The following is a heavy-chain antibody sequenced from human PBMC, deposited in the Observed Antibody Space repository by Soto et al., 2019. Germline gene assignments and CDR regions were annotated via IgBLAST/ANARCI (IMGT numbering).Heavy chain of an antibody. D-gene: IGHD6-19*01. CDR3: ANIAVAGNWFDP. CDR2: ISAYNGNT. V-gene: IGHV1-18*01. J-gene: IGHJ5*02. CDR1: GYTFTSYG. Sequence: ASVKVSCKASGYTFTSYGISWVRQAPGQGLEWMGWISAYNGNTNYAQKLQGRVTMTTDTSTSTAYMELRSLRSGDTAVYYCANIAVAGNWFDPWGQGTLVTVSS.